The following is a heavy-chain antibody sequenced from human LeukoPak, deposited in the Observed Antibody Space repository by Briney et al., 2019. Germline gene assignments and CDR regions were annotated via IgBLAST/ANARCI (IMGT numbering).Heavy chain of an antibody. CDR3: AREESNQRGNYYYYMDV. J-gene: IGHJ6*03. CDR1: GGTFSSYA. CDR2: IIPIFGTA. Sequence: SVKVSCEASGGTFSSYAISWVRQAPGQGLEWMGRIIPIFGTANYAQKFQGRVTITTDESTSTAYMELSSLRSEDTAVYYCAREESNQRGNYYYYMDVWGKGTTVTVSS. D-gene: IGHD4-11*01. V-gene: IGHV1-69*05.